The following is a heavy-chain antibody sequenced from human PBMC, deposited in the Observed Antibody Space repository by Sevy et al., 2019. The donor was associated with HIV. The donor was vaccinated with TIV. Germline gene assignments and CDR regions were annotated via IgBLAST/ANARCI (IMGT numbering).Heavy chain of an antibody. J-gene: IGHJ5*02. CDR1: GFSLSTSGVG. CDR2: IYWDDDK. D-gene: IGHD3-16*02. V-gene: IGHV2-5*02. Sequence: SGPTLVNPTQTLTLTCTFSGFSLSTSGVGVGWIRQPPGKALEWLALIYWDDDKRYSPSLKSRLTITKDTSKNQVVLTMTNMDPVDTATYYCAHTYVGGDYDYVWGSYREYNWFDPWGRGTLVTVSS. CDR3: AHTYVGGDYDYVWGSYREYNWFDP.